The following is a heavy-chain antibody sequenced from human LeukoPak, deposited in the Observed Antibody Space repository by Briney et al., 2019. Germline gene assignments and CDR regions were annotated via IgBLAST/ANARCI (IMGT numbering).Heavy chain of an antibody. D-gene: IGHD3-16*01. J-gene: IGHJ4*02. Sequence: PGGSLRLSCAASGFTFSSYAMSWVRQAPGKGLEWVSAISGSGGSTYYADSVKGRFTISRDNSKNTLYLQMNSLRAEDTAVYYCAKDSTSRLGPVFPSPADYWGQGTLVTVSS. CDR3: AKDSTSRLGPVFPSPADY. CDR1: GFTFSSYA. CDR2: ISGSGGST. V-gene: IGHV3-23*01.